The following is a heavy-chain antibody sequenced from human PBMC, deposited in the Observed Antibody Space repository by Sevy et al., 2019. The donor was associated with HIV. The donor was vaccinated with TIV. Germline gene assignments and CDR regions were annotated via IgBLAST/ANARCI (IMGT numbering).Heavy chain of an antibody. V-gene: IGHV4-34*01. CDR1: GGSFSGYY. Sequence: SETLSLTCAVYGGSFSGYYWSWIRQPPGKGLEWIGEINHSGSTNYNPSLKSRVTISVDTSKNHFSLKLRSVAAADTAVYYCARGRDAVAGFRDFDYWGQGTLVTVSS. CDR2: INHSGST. D-gene: IGHD6-19*01. CDR3: ARGRDAVAGFRDFDY. J-gene: IGHJ4*02.